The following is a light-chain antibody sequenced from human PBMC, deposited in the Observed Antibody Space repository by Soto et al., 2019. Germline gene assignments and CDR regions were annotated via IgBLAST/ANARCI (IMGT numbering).Light chain of an antibody. CDR2: EVN. CDR1: SSDVGGYNY. Sequence: QSALTQPASVSGSPGQSITISCTGTSSDVGGYNYVSWYQQHPGKAPKLMIYEVNNRPSGVSNRFSGSKSGTSASLTISGLQAEDEADYYCSSYTSSSTPWVFGGGTKLTVL. CDR3: SSYTSSSTPWV. V-gene: IGLV2-14*01. J-gene: IGLJ3*02.